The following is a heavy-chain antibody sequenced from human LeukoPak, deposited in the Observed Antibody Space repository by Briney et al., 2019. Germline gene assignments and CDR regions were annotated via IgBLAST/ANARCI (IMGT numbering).Heavy chain of an antibody. CDR3: ARHLGGIVAYAFDI. D-gene: IGHD5-12*01. CDR2: VSSSSIHI. CDR1: GFTFSSYG. J-gene: IGHJ3*02. V-gene: IGHV3-21*01. Sequence: PGRSLRLSCAASGFTFSSYGMHWVRQAPGKGLEWVSVVSSSSIHIYYADSVKGRFTISRDNAKNSLYLQMNSLRAEDTAVYYCARHLGGIVAYAFDIWGQGTMVTVSS.